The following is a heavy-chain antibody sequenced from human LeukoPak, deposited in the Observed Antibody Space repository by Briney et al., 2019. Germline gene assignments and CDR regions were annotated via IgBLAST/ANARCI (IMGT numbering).Heavy chain of an antibody. V-gene: IGHV5-10-1*01. J-gene: IGHJ4*02. CDR2: IDPIDSYT. CDR1: GYIFSNYW. Sequence: HGESLKISCKGSGYIFSNYWISWVRQMPGKGLEWMGRIDPIDSYTNYSPSFQGHVTMSVDKSTSTAYLQWSSLKASDTAMYYCARQTTVTTQSDYWGQGTLVTVSS. D-gene: IGHD4-17*01. CDR3: ARQTTVTTQSDY.